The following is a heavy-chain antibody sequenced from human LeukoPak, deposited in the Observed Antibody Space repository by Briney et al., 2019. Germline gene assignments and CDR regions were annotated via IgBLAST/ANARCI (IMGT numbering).Heavy chain of an antibody. CDR3: AKGGARLHSYYLDY. D-gene: IGHD1-26*01. V-gene: IGHV3-23*01. CDR1: GFTFSSYG. J-gene: IGHJ4*02. Sequence: PGGTLRLSCAASGFTFSSYGMSWVRQAPGKGLEWVSAISGSGGSTYYADSVKGRFTLSRDNFKNTLYLQMNSLRVEDTAVFYCAKGGARLHSYYLDYWGQGTLVTVSS. CDR2: ISGSGGST.